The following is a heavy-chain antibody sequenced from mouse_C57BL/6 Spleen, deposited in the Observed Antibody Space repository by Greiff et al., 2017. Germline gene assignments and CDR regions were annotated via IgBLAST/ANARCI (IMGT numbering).Heavy chain of an antibody. D-gene: IGHD1-1*01. Sequence: VMLVESGPGLVQPSQSLSITCTVSGFSLTSYGVHWVRQSPGKGLEWLGVIWSGGSTDYNAAFISRLSISKDNSKSQVFFKMNSLQADDTAIYYCASTTVVSRVSMDYWGQGTSVTVSS. J-gene: IGHJ4*01. CDR2: IWSGGST. V-gene: IGHV2-2*01. CDR1: GFSLTSYG. CDR3: ASTTVVSRVSMDY.